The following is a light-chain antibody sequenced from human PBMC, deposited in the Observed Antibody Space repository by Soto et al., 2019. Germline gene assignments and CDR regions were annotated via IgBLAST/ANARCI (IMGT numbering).Light chain of an antibody. CDR3: QQYGSSPLT. V-gene: IGKV3-20*01. J-gene: IGKJ4*01. CDR1: QSVRNNY. Sequence: EIVLTQSPGTLSLSPGERATVSCRASQSVRNNYLTWYQQKPGQAPRLLIYDASSMATGIPDRFSGSGSGTDFTLDVSGLEPEDVAVYYCQQYGSSPLTFGGGTKVEIK. CDR2: DAS.